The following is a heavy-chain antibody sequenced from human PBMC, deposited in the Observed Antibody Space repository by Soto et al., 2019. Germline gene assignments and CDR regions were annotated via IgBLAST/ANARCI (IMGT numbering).Heavy chain of an antibody. CDR2: INHSGST. D-gene: IGHD3-3*01. V-gene: IGHV4-34*01. CDR1: GGSFSGYY. CDR3: ARGLGFWSGYYPG. Sequence: QVQLQQWGAGLLKPSETLSLTCAVYGGSFSGYYWSWIRQPPGKGLEWIGEINHSGSTNYNPSLKSRVTISVDTSKNQFSLKLSSVTAADTAVYYCARGLGFWSGYYPGWGQGTLVTVSS. J-gene: IGHJ4*02.